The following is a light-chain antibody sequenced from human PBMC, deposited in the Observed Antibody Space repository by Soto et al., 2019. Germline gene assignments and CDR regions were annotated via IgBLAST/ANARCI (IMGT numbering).Light chain of an antibody. CDR2: DAS. CDR1: QSVSSY. J-gene: IGKJ5*01. Sequence: EIVLTQSPATLSLSPGGRATLSCRASQSVSSYLAWYQQKPGQAPRLLIYDASNRATGIPARFSGSGSGTDFTLTISSLEPEDFAVYYCQQRSNWPGITFGQGTRLEIK. CDR3: QQRSNWPGIT. V-gene: IGKV3-11*01.